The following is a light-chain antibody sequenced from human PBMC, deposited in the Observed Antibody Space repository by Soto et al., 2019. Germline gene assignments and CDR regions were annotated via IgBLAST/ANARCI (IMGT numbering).Light chain of an antibody. Sequence: QSVLTQPPSASGTPGQRVTISCSGSSSNIGSNSVNWYQQLPGTAPKLLIYSTNQRPSGVPDRFSGSKSDTSASLAISGLQSEDDADYYCAAWDDSRNGEVVFGGGTKLTVL. CDR2: STN. V-gene: IGLV1-44*01. J-gene: IGLJ2*01. CDR3: AAWDDSRNGEVV. CDR1: SSNIGSNS.